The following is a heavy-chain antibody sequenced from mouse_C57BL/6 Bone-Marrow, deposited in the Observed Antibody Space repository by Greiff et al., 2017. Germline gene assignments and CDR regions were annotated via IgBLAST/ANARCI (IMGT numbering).Heavy chain of an antibody. Sequence: EVKLVESGGGLVKPGGSLKLSCAASGFTFSSYAMSWVRQTPEKRLEWVATISDGGSYTYYPDNVKGRFTITRDKAKNNLYLQMSHLKAEDTAMYYYASVRYDYDNWGQGTTLAGTS. CDR3: ASVRYDYDN. J-gene: IGHJ2*01. D-gene: IGHD2-4*01. CDR2: ISDGGSYT. CDR1: GFTFSSYA. V-gene: IGHV5-4*03.